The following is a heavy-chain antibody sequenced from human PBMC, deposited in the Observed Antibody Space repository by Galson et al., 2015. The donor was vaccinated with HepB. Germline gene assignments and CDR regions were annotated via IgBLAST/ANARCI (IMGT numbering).Heavy chain of an antibody. CDR2: IYPGDSDT. D-gene: IGHD6-19*01. Sequence: QSGAEVKKPGESLKISCKGSGYSFTSYWIGWVRHMPGKGLEWMGNIYPGDSDTRYSPSFQGQVTISADKSISATYLQWSSLKASDTAMYYCASRKGGRVAGEATWFDHWCQGTLVTVSS. J-gene: IGHJ5*02. CDR1: GYSFTSYW. V-gene: IGHV5-51*03. CDR3: ASRKGGRVAGEATWFDH.